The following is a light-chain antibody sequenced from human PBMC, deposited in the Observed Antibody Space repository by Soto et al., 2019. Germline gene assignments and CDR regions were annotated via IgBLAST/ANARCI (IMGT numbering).Light chain of an antibody. V-gene: IGLV2-14*03. CDR1: SSDIGGYNY. CDR3: SSYRTTSVV. CDR2: DVT. Sequence: QSALTQPASVSGSPGQSITISCTGTSSDIGGYNYVSWYQQHPGKAPKLMIYDVTYRPSGVSNRFSGSKSGNTATLTSSGLQAEDEADYYCSSYRTTSVVFGGGTKLTVL. J-gene: IGLJ2*01.